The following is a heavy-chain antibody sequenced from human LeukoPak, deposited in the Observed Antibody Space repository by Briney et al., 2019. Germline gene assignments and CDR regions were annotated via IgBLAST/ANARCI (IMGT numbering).Heavy chain of an antibody. J-gene: IGHJ5*02. CDR1: GFTFSSYA. Sequence: GGSLRLSCAASGFTFSSYAMHWVRQAPGKGLEWVSVISYDGNNKYYADSVKGRFTISRDNSKNTLYLQMNSLRAEDTAMYYCARDGYYGDYIRIRWFYPWGQGTLVTVSS. CDR3: ARDGYYGDYIRIRWFYP. V-gene: IGHV3-30*04. CDR2: ISYDGNNK. D-gene: IGHD4-17*01.